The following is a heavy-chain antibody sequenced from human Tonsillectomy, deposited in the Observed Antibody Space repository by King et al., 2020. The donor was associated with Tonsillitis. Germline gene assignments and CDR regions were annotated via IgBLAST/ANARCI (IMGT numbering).Heavy chain of an antibody. CDR2: INPNSGGT. J-gene: IGHJ4*02. D-gene: IGHD3-22*01. Sequence: QLVQSGAEVKKPGASVKVSCKASGYTFIGYYMHWVRQAPGQGLEWMGWINPNSGGTNYAQKFQGRVTMTRDTSISTAYMELGRLRSDDTAVYYCARDHYYDSSSLFDYWGQGTLVTVSS. CDR1: GYTFIGYY. V-gene: IGHV1-2*02. CDR3: ARDHYYDSSSLFDY.